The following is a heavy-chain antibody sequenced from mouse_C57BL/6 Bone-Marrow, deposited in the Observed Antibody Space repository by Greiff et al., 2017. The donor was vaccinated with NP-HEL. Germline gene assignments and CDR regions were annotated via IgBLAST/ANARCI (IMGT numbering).Heavy chain of an antibody. CDR1: GYTFTSYG. Sequence: VKLVESGAELARPGASVKLSCKASGYTFTSYGISWVKQRTGQGLEWIGEIYPSSGTTYYNEKFKGKAKLTADKSSSTAYMELRSLTSAESSVYFCAYRCYYPWDFDVWGTGTTVTVSS. CDR2: IYPSSGTT. J-gene: IGHJ1*03. D-gene: IGHD2-3*01. CDR3: AYRCYYPWDFDV. V-gene: IGHV1-81*01.